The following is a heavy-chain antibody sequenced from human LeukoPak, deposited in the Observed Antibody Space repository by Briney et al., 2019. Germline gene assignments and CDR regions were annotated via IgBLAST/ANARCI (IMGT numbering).Heavy chain of an antibody. CDR2: IYYSGST. CDR1: GGSISSGGYY. Sequence: SQTLSLTCTVSGGSISSGGYYCSWIRQHPGKGLEWIGYIYYSGSTYYNPSLKSRVTISVDTSKNQFSLKLSSVTAADTAVYYCARWLQGVLDYWGQGTLVTVSS. D-gene: IGHD5-24*01. CDR3: ARWLQGVLDY. J-gene: IGHJ4*02. V-gene: IGHV4-31*03.